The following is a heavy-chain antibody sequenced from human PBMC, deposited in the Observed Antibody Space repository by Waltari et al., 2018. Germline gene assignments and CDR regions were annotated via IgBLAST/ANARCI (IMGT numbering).Heavy chain of an antibody. CDR3: VQGGFYYAD. D-gene: IGHD3-10*01. V-gene: IGHV3-7*01. J-gene: IGHJ4*02. CDR1: GFSFSNYW. Sequence: EVQVVESGGGLVQPGGSLRLSGVDSGFSFSNYWMSWVRQAPGKGMEWVANIKPDGSEKNHVDSVKGRFTISRDNAKNSLYLQMNSLRAEDTAVYYCVQGGFYYADWGQGTLVTVSS. CDR2: IKPDGSEK.